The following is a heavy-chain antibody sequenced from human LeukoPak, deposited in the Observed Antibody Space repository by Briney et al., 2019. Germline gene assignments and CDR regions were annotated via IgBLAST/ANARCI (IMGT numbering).Heavy chain of an antibody. CDR2: ISWNSGSI. CDR1: GFTSDDYA. D-gene: IGHD3-10*01. Sequence: PGGSLRLSCAASGFTSDDYAMHWVRQAPGKGLEWVSGISWNSGSIGYADSVKGRFTISRDNAKNSLYLQMNSLRAEDTALYCCARRRGSGSYSWFDPWGQGTLVTVSS. J-gene: IGHJ5*02. CDR3: ARRRGSGSYSWFDP. V-gene: IGHV3-9*02.